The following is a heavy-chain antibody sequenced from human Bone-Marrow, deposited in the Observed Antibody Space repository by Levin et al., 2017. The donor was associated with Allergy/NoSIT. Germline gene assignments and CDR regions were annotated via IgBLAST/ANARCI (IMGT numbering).Heavy chain of an antibody. V-gene: IGHV3-33*06. J-gene: IGHJ4*02. D-gene: IGHD6-19*01. CDR2: IWSSGQRT. Sequence: PGGSLRLSCAASGFTFSDYGMHWVRQAPGKGLEWVAAIWSSGQRTNYADSVKGRFTISRDNANNAVYLEIDSLRIEDTAVYYCAKDAVAVAGTRCDNWGQGTLVTVSS. CDR3: AKDAVAVAGTRCDN. CDR1: GFTFSDYG.